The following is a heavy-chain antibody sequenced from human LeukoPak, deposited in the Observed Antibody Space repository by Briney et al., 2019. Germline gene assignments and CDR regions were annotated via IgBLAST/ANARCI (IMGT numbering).Heavy chain of an antibody. D-gene: IGHD7-27*01. V-gene: IGHV6-1*01. CDR3: ARDVWVKTGDSLDI. Sequence: SQTLSLTCALSGDSLSSNSAAWDWVRQSPSRGLEWLGRTYYRSKWYNDYALSVKSPITINPDTSKNQFSLKLNSVTPEDTAVYYCARDVWVKTGDSLDIWGQGTMVTVSS. CDR1: GDSLSSNSAA. CDR2: TYYRSKWYN. J-gene: IGHJ3*02.